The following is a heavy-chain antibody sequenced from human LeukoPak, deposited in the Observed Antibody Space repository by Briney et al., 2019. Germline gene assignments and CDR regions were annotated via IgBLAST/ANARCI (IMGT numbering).Heavy chain of an antibody. D-gene: IGHD5-12*01. CDR2: IIPIFATA. CDR3: ARTDIVATMWFVLD. V-gene: IGHV1-69*05. Sequence: SVKVSCKASGGTFISYAISWVRQAPGQGLEWMGGIIPIFATANYAQKLQGRVTMTTDTSTSTAYMELRSLRSDDTAVYYCARTDIVATMWFVLDWGQGTLVTVSS. J-gene: IGHJ4*02. CDR1: GGTFISYA.